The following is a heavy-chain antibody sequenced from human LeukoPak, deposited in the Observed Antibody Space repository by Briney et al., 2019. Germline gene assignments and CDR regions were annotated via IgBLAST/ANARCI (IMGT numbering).Heavy chain of an antibody. V-gene: IGHV3-48*03. D-gene: IGHD2-15*01. CDR1: GFTFTSYE. Sequence: GGSLRLSCAASGFTFTSYEMNWVRQAPGKGLEWVSYISSSDSTTYYADSVKGRFTISRDNAKNSLYLQMNSLRAEDTAVYYCARIFYQYGLDVWGQGNTVTVSS. J-gene: IGHJ6*02. CDR3: ARIFYQYGLDV. CDR2: ISSSDSTT.